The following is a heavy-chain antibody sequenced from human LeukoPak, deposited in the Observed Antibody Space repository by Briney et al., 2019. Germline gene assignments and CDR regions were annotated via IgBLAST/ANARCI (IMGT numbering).Heavy chain of an antibody. D-gene: IGHD3-10*01. CDR3: ARLAPVQGVIISGGQNFDH. Sequence: TSETLSLTCAVYGGSFSGYYWSWIRQPPGKGLEWIGEINHSGSTNYNPSLKSRVTISVDTSKNQFSLKLSSVTAADTAVYYCARLAPVQGVIISGGQNFDHWGQGTLVTVSS. CDR2: INHSGST. J-gene: IGHJ4*02. CDR1: GGSFSGYY. V-gene: IGHV4-34*01.